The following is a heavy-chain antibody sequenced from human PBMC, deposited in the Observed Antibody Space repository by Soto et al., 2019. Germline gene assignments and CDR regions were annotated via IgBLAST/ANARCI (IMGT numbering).Heavy chain of an antibody. CDR1: GGTFSSYA. V-gene: IGHV1-69*13. CDR3: ARAEGYCSGGSCYYYGMDV. D-gene: IGHD2-15*01. CDR2: IIPIFGTA. Sequence: ASLKVSCKASGGTFSSYAISWVRQAPGQGLELMGGIIPIFGTANYAQKFQGRVTITADESTSTAYMELSSLRSEDTAVYYCARAEGYCSGGSCYYYGMDVWGQGTTVTVSS. J-gene: IGHJ6*02.